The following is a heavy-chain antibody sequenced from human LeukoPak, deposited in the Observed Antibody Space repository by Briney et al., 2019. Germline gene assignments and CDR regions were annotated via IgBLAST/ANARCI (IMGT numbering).Heavy chain of an antibody. V-gene: IGHV3-49*04. D-gene: IGHD4-23*01. Sequence: QPGRSLRLSCRTSGFTFGDYVMTWVRQAPGQGLEWVGFISSRVYGGTTEYAATVKGRFIISRNDSKIIAYLQMNSLKTEDKSANYYTRFYGGFDFWGQGTLVTVSS. CDR1: GFTFGDYV. CDR3: TRFYGGFDF. J-gene: IGHJ4*02. CDR2: ISSRVYGGTT.